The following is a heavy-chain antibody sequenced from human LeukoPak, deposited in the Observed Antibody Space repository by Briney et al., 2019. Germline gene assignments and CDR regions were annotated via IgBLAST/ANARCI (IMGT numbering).Heavy chain of an antibody. CDR2: ITGSGGNT. CDR3: AKWGDYDVLTGYYVSDY. V-gene: IGHV3-23*01. CDR1: GFTFSNYA. Sequence: GGSLRLSCVASGFTFSNYAMSWVRQAPGKGLEWVSAITGSGGNTYYADSVKGRFAISRDNSKNTVFLQMNSLRAEDTAVYYCAKWGDYDVLTGYYVSDYWGQGTLVTVSS. J-gene: IGHJ4*02. D-gene: IGHD3-9*01.